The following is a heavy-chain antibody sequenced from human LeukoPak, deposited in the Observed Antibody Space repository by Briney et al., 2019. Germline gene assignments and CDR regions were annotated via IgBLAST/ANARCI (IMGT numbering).Heavy chain of an antibody. J-gene: IGHJ3*01. D-gene: IGHD6-13*01. V-gene: IGHV3-23*01. CDR1: GITVNNYG. Sequence: TGGSLRLSCAASGITVNNYGMTWVRQAPGKGLEWVSAFSASDGSAQYADSVRGRFSISRDNSKNSLYLQMNSLGDEDTAVYFCAKARVAAAGTGAFDVWGQGTMVTVSS. CDR2: FSASDGSA. CDR3: AKARVAAAGTGAFDV.